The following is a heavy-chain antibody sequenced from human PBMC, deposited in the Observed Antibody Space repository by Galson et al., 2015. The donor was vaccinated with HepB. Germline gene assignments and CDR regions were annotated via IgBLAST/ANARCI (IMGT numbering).Heavy chain of an antibody. CDR3: TKLTYRSSAFDI. J-gene: IGHJ3*02. D-gene: IGHD6-6*01. Sequence: SLRLSCAASGFTFSDRYMDWVRQAPGKGLEWIGRIQTKAKSYTTEYAASVKGRFTISRDDSKNSLYPQMSSLMSDDTALYYCTKLTYRSSAFDIWGQGTMVTVSS. CDR2: IQTKAKSYTT. CDR1: GFTFSDRY. V-gene: IGHV3-72*01.